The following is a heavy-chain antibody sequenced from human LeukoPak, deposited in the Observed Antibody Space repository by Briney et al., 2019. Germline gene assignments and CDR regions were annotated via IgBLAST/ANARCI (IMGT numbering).Heavy chain of an antibody. D-gene: IGHD1-26*01. Sequence: GASVKVSCKASGYTFTSYGISWVRQAPGQGLEWMGWISAYNGNTNYAQKLQGRVTMTTDTSTSTAYMELRGLRSDDTAVYYCARDRGATTWGADFDYWGQGTLVTVSS. CDR2: ISAYNGNT. V-gene: IGHV1-18*01. CDR3: ARDRGATTWGADFDY. J-gene: IGHJ4*02. CDR1: GYTFTSYG.